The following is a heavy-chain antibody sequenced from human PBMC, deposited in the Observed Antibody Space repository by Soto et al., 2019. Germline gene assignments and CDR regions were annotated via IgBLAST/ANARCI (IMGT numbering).Heavy chain of an antibody. V-gene: IGHV1-18*04. D-gene: IGHD3-22*01. J-gene: IGHJ3*02. CDR1: GYTFTSYG. CDR2: ISAYNGNT. Sequence: ASVKVSCKASGYTFTSYGISWVRQAPGQGLEWMGWISAYNGNTNYAQKLQGRVTMTTDTSTSTAYMELRSLRSDDTAVYYCARDTETTMVVVVPQSDAFDIWGQGTMVTVSS. CDR3: ARDTETTMVVVVPQSDAFDI.